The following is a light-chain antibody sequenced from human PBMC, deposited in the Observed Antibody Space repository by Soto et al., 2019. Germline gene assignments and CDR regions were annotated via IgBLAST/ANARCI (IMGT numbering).Light chain of an antibody. Sequence: IVMTQSPATLSLSPGEIATLSFRASQSVSSNLAWYQQKPGQAPRLLIYGASSRATGIPDRFSGSGSGTDFTLTISRLEPEDFAVYYCQQYGSSPWTFGQGTKVDIK. CDR1: QSVSSN. V-gene: IGKV3-20*01. CDR3: QQYGSSPWT. J-gene: IGKJ1*01. CDR2: GAS.